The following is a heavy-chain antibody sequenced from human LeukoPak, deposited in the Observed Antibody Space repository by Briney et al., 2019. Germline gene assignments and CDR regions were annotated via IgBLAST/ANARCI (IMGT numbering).Heavy chain of an antibody. V-gene: IGHV4-34*01. J-gene: IGHJ6*03. CDR1: GGTFSGYY. Sequence: SETLSLTCAVYGGTFSGYYWSWIRQPPGKGLEWIGEINHSGSTNYNPSLKSRVTISVDTSKNQFSLKLSSVTAADTAVYYCARLDLGYYYYYMDVWGKGTTVTVSS. D-gene: IGHD3-10*01. CDR3: ARLDLGYYYYYMDV. CDR2: INHSGST.